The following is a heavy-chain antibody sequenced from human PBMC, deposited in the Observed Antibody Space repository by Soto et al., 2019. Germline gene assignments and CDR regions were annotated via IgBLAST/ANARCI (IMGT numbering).Heavy chain of an antibody. CDR3: ARGLGGGIAAAGSSPSSGFDP. Sequence: ASVKVSCKASGYTFTSYDINWVRQAPGQGLEWMGWMNPNSGNTGYAQKFQGRVTMTRHTSISTAYMELSSLRSEDTAVYYCARGLGGGIAAAGSSPSSGFDPWGQGTLVTVS. CDR2: MNPNSGNT. J-gene: IGHJ5*02. D-gene: IGHD6-13*01. CDR1: GYTFTSYD. V-gene: IGHV1-8*01.